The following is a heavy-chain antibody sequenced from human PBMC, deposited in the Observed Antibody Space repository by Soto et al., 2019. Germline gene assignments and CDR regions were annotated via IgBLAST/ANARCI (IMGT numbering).Heavy chain of an antibody. D-gene: IGHD4-17*01. Sequence: SETLSLTCTVSGGSISSSSYYWGWIRQPPGKGLEWIGSIYYSGSTYYNPSLKSRVTMSVDTSKNQFSLKLSSVTAADTAVYYCARHRINDYGDYRGYYHYMDVWGKGTTVTVSS. J-gene: IGHJ6*03. CDR2: IYYSGST. CDR1: GGSISSSSYY. CDR3: ARHRINDYGDYRGYYHYMDV. V-gene: IGHV4-39*01.